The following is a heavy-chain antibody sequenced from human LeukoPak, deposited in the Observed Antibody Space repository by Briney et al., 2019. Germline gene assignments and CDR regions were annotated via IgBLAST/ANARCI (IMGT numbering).Heavy chain of an antibody. J-gene: IGHJ4*02. Sequence: GGSLRLSCAASGFTFSSYAMSWVRQAPGKGLEWVSAISGSGGSTYYADSVKGRFTISRDNSKNTLYLQMNSLRAEDAAVYYCAKDVCSSTSCQFDYWGQGTLVTVSS. CDR3: AKDVCSSTSCQFDY. D-gene: IGHD2-2*01. CDR1: GFTFSSYA. CDR2: ISGSGGST. V-gene: IGHV3-23*01.